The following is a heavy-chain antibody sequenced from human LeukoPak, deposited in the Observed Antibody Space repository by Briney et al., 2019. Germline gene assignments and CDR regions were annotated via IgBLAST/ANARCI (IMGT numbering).Heavy chain of an antibody. CDR3: ARDMYSSSSCSFDP. CDR1: GYTFTSYD. Sequence: APVKVSCKASGYTFTSYDTNWVRQATGQGPEWMGWMNPNSGNTGYAQKFQGRVTMTRNTSISSAYMELSSLRSEDTAVYYCARDMYSSSSCSFDPWGQGTLVTVSS. J-gene: IGHJ5*02. CDR2: MNPNSGNT. D-gene: IGHD6-6*01. V-gene: IGHV1-8*01.